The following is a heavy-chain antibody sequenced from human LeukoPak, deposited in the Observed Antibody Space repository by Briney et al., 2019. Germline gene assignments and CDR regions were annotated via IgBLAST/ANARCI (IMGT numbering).Heavy chain of an antibody. V-gene: IGHV4-34*01. CDR1: GGSFSTYY. CDR2: INHGGFT. D-gene: IGHD5-18*01. Sequence: PSETLSLTCAVYGGSFSTYYWSWIRQPPGTGLEWIGEINHGGFTNYNPSLKSRVTISVDTSKNQFSLRLSSLTAADTAVYFCARGGGYSYYDYWGQGTLVTVSS. CDR3: ARGGGYSYYDY. J-gene: IGHJ4*02.